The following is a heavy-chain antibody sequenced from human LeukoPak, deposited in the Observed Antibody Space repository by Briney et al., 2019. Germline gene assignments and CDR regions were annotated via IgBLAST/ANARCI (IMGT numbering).Heavy chain of an antibody. V-gene: IGHV3-23*01. CDR1: GFTFSSYA. D-gene: IGHD2-15*01. CDR3: AKDLGCCSGGSCHRGY. J-gene: IGHJ4*02. Sequence: TGGSLRLSCAASGFTFSSYAMSWVRQAPGKGLEWVSAISGSGGSTYYADSVKGRFTISRDNSKNTLYLQMNSLRAEDTAVYYCAKDLGCCSGGSCHRGYWGQGTLVTVSS. CDR2: ISGSGGST.